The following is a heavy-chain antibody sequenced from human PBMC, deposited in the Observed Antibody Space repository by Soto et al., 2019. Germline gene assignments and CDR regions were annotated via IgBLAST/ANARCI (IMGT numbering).Heavy chain of an antibody. V-gene: IGHV4-39*01. CDR1: GGSISSNNYY. Sequence: QLQLQESGPGLVKPSETTSLTCTVSGGSISSNNYYWGWVRQPPGKGLEWIGNIYFTGSTYYNPSPQRRVTMSADTSKNQYSLYLSSATAAATAVYYCARHGPGTGVGSMDVWGQGTMVTVSS. CDR3: ARHGPGTGVGSMDV. D-gene: IGHD3-10*01. J-gene: IGHJ6*02. CDR2: IYFTGST.